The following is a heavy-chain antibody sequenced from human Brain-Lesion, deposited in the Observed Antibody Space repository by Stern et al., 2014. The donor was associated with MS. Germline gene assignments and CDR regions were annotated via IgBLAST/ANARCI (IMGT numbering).Heavy chain of an antibody. D-gene: IGHD3-10*01. J-gene: IGHJ4*02. CDR3: VKRGITEVRGVRLGDY. CDR1: GFTFSSYG. Sequence: QLVQSGGGVVQPGRSLRLTCTVSGFTFSSYGMHWVRQAQGKGLEWVSVISYDGMDTYYSESVKGRFTISRDNSKNTLYLEMRSLRPEDTAVYYCVKRGITEVRGVRLGDYWGPGTLVIVSS. CDR2: ISYDGMDT. V-gene: IGHV3-30*18.